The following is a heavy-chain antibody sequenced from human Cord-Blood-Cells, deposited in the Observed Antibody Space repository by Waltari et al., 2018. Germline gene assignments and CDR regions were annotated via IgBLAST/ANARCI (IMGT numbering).Heavy chain of an antibody. J-gene: IGHJ4*02. CDR2: INHSGST. CDR3: ARHALGGNCSGGSCYFDY. CDR1: GGSFSGYY. V-gene: IGHV4-34*01. D-gene: IGHD2-15*01. Sequence: QVQLQQWGAGLLKPSETLSLTCAVYGGSFSGYYWSWIRQPPGKGLEWIGEINHSGSTNYNPSLKGRVTISVDTSKNQFSLKLSSVTAADTAVYYCARHALGGNCSGGSCYFDYWGQGTLVTVSS.